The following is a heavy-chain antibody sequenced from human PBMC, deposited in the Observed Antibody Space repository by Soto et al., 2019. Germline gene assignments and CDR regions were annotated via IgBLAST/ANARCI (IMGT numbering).Heavy chain of an antibody. V-gene: IGHV3-23*01. J-gene: IGHJ5*02. CDR2: ISGSGGST. D-gene: IGHD3-22*01. CDR3: AKAETDYYDSSGPLDP. CDR1: GFTFSSYA. Sequence: GGSLRLSCAASGFTFSSYAMSWVRQAPGKGLEWVSAISGSGGSTYYADSVKGRFTISRDNSKNTLYLQMNSLRAEDTAVYYCAKAETDYYDSSGPLDPWGQGTLVTVSS.